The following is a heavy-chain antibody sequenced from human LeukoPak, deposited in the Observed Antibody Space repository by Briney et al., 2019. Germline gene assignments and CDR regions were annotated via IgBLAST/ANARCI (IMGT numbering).Heavy chain of an antibody. CDR3: ARRISPDY. Sequence: ASVKVSCKTSGYTFTDYYIHRVRQAPGQGLEWVGWINPKTGGTDYAQKFQGRVTVTRDTSISTAYMELTRLRSDDTAVFYCARRISPDYWGQGTLVTVSS. CDR1: GYTFTDYY. J-gene: IGHJ4*02. V-gene: IGHV1-2*02. CDR2: INPKTGGT.